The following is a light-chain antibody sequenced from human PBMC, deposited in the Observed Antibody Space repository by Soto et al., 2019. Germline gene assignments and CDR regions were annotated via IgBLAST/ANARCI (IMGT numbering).Light chain of an antibody. J-gene: IGLJ1*01. CDR2: EVS. V-gene: IGLV2-14*01. CDR1: SNDVGGYNY. Sequence: QSVLTQPASVSGSPGQSITISCTGTSNDVGGYNYVSWYQQQPGKAPKLIIYEVSHRPSGISNRFSGSKSGNTASLTISGLHVEDEADYYCSSHSATSPYVFGNGPKVTVL. CDR3: SSHSATSPYV.